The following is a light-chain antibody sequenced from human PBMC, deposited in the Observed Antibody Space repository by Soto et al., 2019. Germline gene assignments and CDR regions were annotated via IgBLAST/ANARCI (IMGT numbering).Light chain of an antibody. CDR1: QDIGNF. Sequence: DIQMTQSPSSLSAFVGDRVTITCRASQDIGNFLAWYQQKPGKVPKLLIYAASTLQSGVPSRFSGSGSGTDFTLTISSLQPEDVATYYRQKCKVAPCTFGGGTKVDIK. CDR2: AAS. V-gene: IGKV1-27*01. J-gene: IGKJ4*01. CDR3: QKCKVAPCT.